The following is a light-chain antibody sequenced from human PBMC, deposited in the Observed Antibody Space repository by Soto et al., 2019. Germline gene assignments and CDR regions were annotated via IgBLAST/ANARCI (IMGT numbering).Light chain of an antibody. J-gene: IGLJ1*01. CDR3: SSYTSISLYV. V-gene: IGLV2-14*01. CDR2: DVS. CDR1: SSDVGGYKY. Sequence: QSALTQPASVSGSPGQSISISCTGNSSDVGGYKYVSWYQQHPGKAPKLMIYDVSSRPSGVSNRFSGSKSGNTASLTISGLQAEDEADYYCSSYTSISLYVFGTGTKVTVL.